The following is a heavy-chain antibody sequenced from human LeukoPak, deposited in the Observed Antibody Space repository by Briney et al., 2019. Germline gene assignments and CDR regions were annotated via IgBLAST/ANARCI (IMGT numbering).Heavy chain of an antibody. V-gene: IGHV4-39*02. CDR2: IYYSGST. Sequence: SETLSLTCTVSGGSISSSGYYWGWIRQPPGKGLEWIGAIYYSGSTHYNPSLKSRVTISVDTSRNHFSLKLTSVTAADTAVYYCARLAPYDSGSYYFDYWGQGTLVTVSS. CDR1: GGSISSSGYY. D-gene: IGHD1-26*01. CDR3: ARLAPYDSGSYYFDY. J-gene: IGHJ4*02.